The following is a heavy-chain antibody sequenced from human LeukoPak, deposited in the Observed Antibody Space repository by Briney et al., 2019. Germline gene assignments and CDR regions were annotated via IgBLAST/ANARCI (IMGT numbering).Heavy chain of an antibody. D-gene: IGHD1-26*01. Sequence: GGSLRLSCAASGFTVSSNYMSWVRQAPGKGLEWVSVIYSGGSTYYADSVKGRFTISRDNSKNTLYLQMNSLRAEDTAVYYCARDLGYSGSYYPGPLYGMDVWGQGTTVTVSS. CDR2: IYSGGST. CDR3: ARDLGYSGSYYPGPLYGMDV. CDR1: GFTVSSNY. V-gene: IGHV3-53*01. J-gene: IGHJ6*02.